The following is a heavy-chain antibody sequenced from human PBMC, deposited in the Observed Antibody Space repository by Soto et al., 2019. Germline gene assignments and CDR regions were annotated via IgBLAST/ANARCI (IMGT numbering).Heavy chain of an antibody. V-gene: IGHV4-39*01. CDR3: ATQATYGDYGYYYLDV. Sequence: SETLSLTCTVSGGSISSSSYYWGWIRQPPGKGLEWIGSIYYSGSTYYNPSLKSRVTISVDTSKNQFSLKLSSVTAADTAVYYCATQATYGDYGYYYLDVWGKGTTVTVSS. D-gene: IGHD4-17*01. CDR2: IYYSGST. CDR1: GGSISSSSYY. J-gene: IGHJ6*03.